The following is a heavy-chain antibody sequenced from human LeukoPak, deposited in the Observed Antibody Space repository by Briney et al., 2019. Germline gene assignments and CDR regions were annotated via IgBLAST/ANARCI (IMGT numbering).Heavy chain of an antibody. J-gene: IGHJ6*02. CDR3: ARDLDLYGMDV. CDR2: IYYSGST. V-gene: IGHV4-59*01. CDR1: GGSISSYY. Sequence: SETLSLTCTVSGGSISSYYWSWIRQPPGKGLEWIGYIYYSGSTNYNPSLKSRVTISVDTSKNQFSLKLSSVTAADTAVYYCARDLDLYGMDVWDQGTTVTVSS. D-gene: IGHD3-9*01.